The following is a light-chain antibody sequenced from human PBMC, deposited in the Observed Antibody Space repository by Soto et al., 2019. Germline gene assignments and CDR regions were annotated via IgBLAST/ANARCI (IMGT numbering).Light chain of an antibody. CDR1: QSVFYSSNNKNY. Sequence: DIVMTQSPDSLAVSLGERATINCKSSQSVFYSSNNKNYLAWYQQKPGQPPKLLIYWASTRESGVPDRFSGSGSGTDFTLTISGLQAEDVAVYYCQQYYNKVTFGQGTRLEMK. V-gene: IGKV4-1*01. J-gene: IGKJ5*01. CDR2: WAS. CDR3: QQYYNKVT.